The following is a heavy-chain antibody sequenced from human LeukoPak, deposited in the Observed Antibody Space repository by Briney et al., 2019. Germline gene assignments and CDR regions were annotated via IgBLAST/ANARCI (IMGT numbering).Heavy chain of an antibody. CDR1: GYTFTSYG. D-gene: IGHD2-15*01. Sequence: ASVKVSCKASGYTFTSYGISWVRQAPGQGLGWMGWISAYNGNTNYAQKLQGRVTMTTDTSTSTAYMELRSLRSDDTAVYYCARFGAGYCSGGSCSNFDYWGQGTLVTVSS. CDR2: ISAYNGNT. J-gene: IGHJ4*02. CDR3: ARFGAGYCSGGSCSNFDY. V-gene: IGHV1-18*01.